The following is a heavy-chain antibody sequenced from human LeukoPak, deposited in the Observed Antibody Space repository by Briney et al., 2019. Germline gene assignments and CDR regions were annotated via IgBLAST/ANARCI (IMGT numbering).Heavy chain of an antibody. Sequence: SSETLSLTCTVSGGSISSYYWSWIRQPPGKGLEWIGYIYYSGSTNYNPSLKSRVTISVDTSKNQFSLKLSSVTAADTAVYYCARQSLFYDILTGEIVNWFDPWGQGTLVTVSS. CDR2: IYYSGST. V-gene: IGHV4-59*08. D-gene: IGHD3-9*01. J-gene: IGHJ5*02. CDR3: ARQSLFYDILTGEIVNWFDP. CDR1: GGSISSYY.